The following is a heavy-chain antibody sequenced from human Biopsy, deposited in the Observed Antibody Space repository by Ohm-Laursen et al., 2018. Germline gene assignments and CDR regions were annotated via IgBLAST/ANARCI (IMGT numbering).Heavy chain of an antibody. D-gene: IGHD6-25*01. CDR2: ISGYNGNT. CDR1: GYTFTDYY. Sequence: ASVKVSCKASGYTFTDYYLHWVRQAPGQGFEWMGRISGYNGNTNYAQKFQGRITMTIDAATSTGYMDLRSLKSDDTAVYYCARIAAAGWDDYWGQGTLVTVSS. CDR3: ARIAAAGWDDY. J-gene: IGHJ4*02. V-gene: IGHV1-18*04.